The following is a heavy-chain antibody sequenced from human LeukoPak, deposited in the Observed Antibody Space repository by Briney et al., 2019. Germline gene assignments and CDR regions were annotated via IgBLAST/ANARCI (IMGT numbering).Heavy chain of an antibody. Sequence: PGGSLRLSCAASGFTFRDFAMNWVRQAPGRGLEWVSHVGGGGSPTHYADSVKGRFTISRDNSKNTLYLQMNNLRVDDTAVYFCAKRGVVIRVILVGFHKEAYYFDSWGQGALVTVSS. D-gene: IGHD3-22*01. CDR3: AKRGVVIRVILVGFHKEAYYFDS. J-gene: IGHJ4*02. CDR2: VGGGGSPT. V-gene: IGHV3-23*01. CDR1: GFTFRDFA.